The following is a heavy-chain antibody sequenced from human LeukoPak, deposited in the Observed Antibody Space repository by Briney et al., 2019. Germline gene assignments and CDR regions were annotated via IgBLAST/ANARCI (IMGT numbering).Heavy chain of an antibody. CDR2: IWSDGSHQ. CDR1: GFTFNTYG. Sequence: GKSLRLSCAASGFTFNTYGMHWVRQAPGKGLEWVAVIWSDGSHQTYAESVRGRFTISRDNSKSTLYLQMNSLRTEDTAVYYCATDRGGYPFDYWGQGTLVTVSS. D-gene: IGHD1-26*01. V-gene: IGHV3-33*01. CDR3: ATDRGGYPFDY. J-gene: IGHJ4*02.